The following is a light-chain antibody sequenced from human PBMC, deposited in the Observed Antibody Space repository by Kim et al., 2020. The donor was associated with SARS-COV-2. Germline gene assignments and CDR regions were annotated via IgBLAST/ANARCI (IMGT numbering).Light chain of an antibody. CDR1: QNVNYN. V-gene: IGKV3-15*01. CDR3: QQYSNWPRT. CDR2: GAS. Sequence: EIVMTQSPATLSVSPGERATLSCRASQNVNYNLAWYQQKPGQPPRLLIYGASTRATAIPARFSGSGSETEFTLTITSLQSEDFAVYYCQQYSNWPRTFGQGTKLEI. J-gene: IGKJ2*01.